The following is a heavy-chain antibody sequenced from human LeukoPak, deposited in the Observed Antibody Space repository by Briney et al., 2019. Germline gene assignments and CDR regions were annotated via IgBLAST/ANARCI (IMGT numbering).Heavy chain of an antibody. CDR3: AKLIVGDPENY. V-gene: IGHV3-23*01. CDR1: GFTFSSNA. D-gene: IGHD1-26*01. Sequence: GGSLRLSCAASGFTFSSNAMSWVRQAPGKGLEWVSAISGSGGSTYYADSVKGRFTISRDNSKNTLYLQMNSLRAEDTAVYYCAKLIVGDPENYWGQGTLVTVSS. CDR2: ISGSGGST. J-gene: IGHJ4*02.